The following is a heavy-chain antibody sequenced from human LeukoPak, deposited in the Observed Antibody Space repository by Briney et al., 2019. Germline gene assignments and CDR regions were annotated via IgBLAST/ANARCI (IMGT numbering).Heavy chain of an antibody. J-gene: IGHJ4*02. CDR1: RDTFSSYA. D-gene: IGHD5-18*01. V-gene: IGHV1-69*04. CDR3: ASGYSYGLFDY. CDR2: IIPILGIA. Sequence: SVKVSCKASRDTFSSYAISWVRQAPGQGLEWMGRIIPILGIANYAQKFQGRVTITADKSTSTAYMELSSLRSEDTAVYYCASGYSYGLFDYWGQGTLVTVSS.